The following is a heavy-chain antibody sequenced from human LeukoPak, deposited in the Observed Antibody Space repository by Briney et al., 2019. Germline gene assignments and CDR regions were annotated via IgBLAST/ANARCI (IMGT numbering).Heavy chain of an antibody. Sequence: GGSLRLSCAASGFTFNVYSMNWVRQAPGKGLEWVSSISSNSKYIYYADSMRGRFTVSRDNAKNSLFLQLNSLRAEDTAVYYCARDSSHFDYWGQGTLVTVSS. D-gene: IGHD2-2*01. CDR1: GFTFNVYS. CDR3: ARDSSHFDY. V-gene: IGHV3-21*01. CDR2: ISSNSKYI. J-gene: IGHJ4*02.